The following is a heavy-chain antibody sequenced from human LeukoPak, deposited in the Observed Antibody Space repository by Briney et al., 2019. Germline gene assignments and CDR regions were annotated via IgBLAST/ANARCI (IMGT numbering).Heavy chain of an antibody. D-gene: IGHD1-26*01. J-gene: IGHJ4*02. CDR3: ARDTRGYFDY. CDR1: GFTFNSYA. V-gene: IGHV3-64*01. Sequence: PGGSLRLSCAASGFTFNSYAMSWIRQAPGKGLEYVSAISSNGGSTYYANSVKGRFTISRDNSKNTLYLQMGSLRAEDMAVYYCARDTRGYFDYWGQGTLVTVSS. CDR2: ISSNGGST.